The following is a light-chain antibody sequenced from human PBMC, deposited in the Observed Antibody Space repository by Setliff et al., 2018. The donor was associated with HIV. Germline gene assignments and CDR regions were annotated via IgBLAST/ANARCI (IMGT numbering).Light chain of an antibody. CDR2: EVS. CDR1: SSDVGAYKF. CDR3: CSYTNSYTVV. J-gene: IGLJ1*01. Sequence: QSALTQPASVSGSPGQSNTISCTGSSSDVGAYKFVSWYQQHPGKAPKLMIYEVSYRPSGISYRFSGSKSGCTASLTISGLQAEDEADYYCCSYTNSYTVVCGSGTNVTV. V-gene: IGLV2-14*01.